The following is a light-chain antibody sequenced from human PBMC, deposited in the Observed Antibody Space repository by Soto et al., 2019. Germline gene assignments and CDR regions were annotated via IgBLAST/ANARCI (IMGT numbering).Light chain of an antibody. V-gene: IGLV2-14*01. Sequence: QSALTQPASVSGSPGQSITISCTGTSSDVGGYNFVSWYQHHPGKAPKLMIYEVSNRPSGVSTRFSGSKSGNTASLTISGLQAEDEADYYCTSYTSSSTLRVFGGGTKLTVL. CDR2: EVS. CDR3: TSYTSSSTLRV. J-gene: IGLJ3*02. CDR1: SSDVGGYNF.